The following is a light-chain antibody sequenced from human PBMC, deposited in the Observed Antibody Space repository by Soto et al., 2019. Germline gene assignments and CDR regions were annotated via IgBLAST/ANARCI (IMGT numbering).Light chain of an antibody. V-gene: IGLV1-40*01. CDR2: RDT. Sequence: VVTQPPSVSVGPGETFTIACTGRRSGIGAGYDLHWYQQFPATAPKLLIYRDTTRPSAVPDRFSGSKSGTSASLAITGLLADDEAHYYCQSYDSTLSGSIVFGAGTKVTVL. CDR1: RSGIGAGYD. CDR3: QSYDSTLSGSIV. J-gene: IGLJ1*01.